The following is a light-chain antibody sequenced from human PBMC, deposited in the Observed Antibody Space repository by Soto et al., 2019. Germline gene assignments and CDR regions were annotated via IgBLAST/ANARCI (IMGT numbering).Light chain of an antibody. J-gene: IGKJ2*01. CDR3: QQYNSHSLYS. Sequence: DIQLTQSPSILSASVGVRVTITCRASQSVRSWLAWYQQKPGKAPNLLIYYASNLASGVPSRFSGSGSGTEYTLSISSLQPEDFATYFCQQYNSHSLYSFGQGTKLEIK. CDR2: YAS. CDR1: QSVRSW. V-gene: IGKV1-5*01.